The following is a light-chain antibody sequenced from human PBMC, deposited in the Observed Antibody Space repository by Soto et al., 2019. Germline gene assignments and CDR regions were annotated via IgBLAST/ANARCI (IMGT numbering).Light chain of an antibody. CDR3: SSYTSTSTGL. V-gene: IGLV2-18*02. Sequence: QSVLTQPPSVSGSPGQSVTISCTGTSSDVGSYNRVSWYQQPPGTAPKLMIYEVSNRPSGVPDRFSGSKSGNTASLTISGLQAEDEADYYCSSYTSTSTGLFGTGTKVTVL. CDR2: EVS. J-gene: IGLJ1*01. CDR1: SSDVGSYNR.